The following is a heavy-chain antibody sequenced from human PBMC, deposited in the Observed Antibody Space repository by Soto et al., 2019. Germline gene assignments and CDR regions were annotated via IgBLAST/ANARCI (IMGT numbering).Heavy chain of an antibody. Sequence: PGGSLRLSCAASGFTFSSYSMNCVRQAPGKGLEWVSSISSSSSYIYYADSVKGRFTISRDNAKNSLYMQMNSLRAEDTAVYYCARYPAEIFGVVYYGMEVWGQGNTVTVSS. CDR1: GFTFSSYS. V-gene: IGHV3-21*01. CDR3: ARYPAEIFGVVYYGMEV. CDR2: ISSSSSYI. D-gene: IGHD3-3*01. J-gene: IGHJ6*02.